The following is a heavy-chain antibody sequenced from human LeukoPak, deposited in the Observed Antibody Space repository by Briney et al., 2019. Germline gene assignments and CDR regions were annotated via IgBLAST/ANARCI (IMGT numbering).Heavy chain of an antibody. V-gene: IGHV3-7*01. Sequence: GGSLRLSCAASGFTFSSYWMSWVRQAPGKGLEWVANIKQDGSEKYYVDSVKGRFTISRDNAENSLYLQMNSLRAEDTAVYYCAREGFLEWLVNIVYWGQGTLVTVSS. CDR1: GFTFSSYW. J-gene: IGHJ4*02. CDR3: AREGFLEWLVNIVY. CDR2: IKQDGSEK. D-gene: IGHD3-3*01.